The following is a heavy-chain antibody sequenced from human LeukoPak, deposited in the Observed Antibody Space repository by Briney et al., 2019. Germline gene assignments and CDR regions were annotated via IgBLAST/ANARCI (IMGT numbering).Heavy chain of an antibody. CDR2: INPNSGGT. CDR1: GYTFTGYY. V-gene: IGHV1-2*04. CDR3: ARRSTLYSSGWFYFDY. D-gene: IGHD6-19*01. Sequence: ASVKVSCKASGYTFTGYYMHWVRQAPGQGLEWMGWINPNSGGTNYAQKFQGWVTMTRDTSISTAYMELSRLRSDDTAVYYCARRSTLYSSGWFYFDYWGQGTLVTVSS. J-gene: IGHJ4*02.